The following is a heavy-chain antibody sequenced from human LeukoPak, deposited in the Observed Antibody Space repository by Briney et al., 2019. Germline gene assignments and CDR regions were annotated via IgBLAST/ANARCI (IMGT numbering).Heavy chain of an antibody. J-gene: IGHJ4*02. CDR3: ARDIMVNGFDY. V-gene: IGHV1-18*01. CDR1: GYTFTSYG. CDR2: ISAYNGNT. D-gene: IGHD2-8*01. Sequence: GASVTVSCKASGYTFTSYGISWVRQSPGQGLEWVGWISAYNGNTNYAQKLQGRVTMTTGTSTSTAYMELRSLRSDDTAVYYCARDIMVNGFDYWGQGTLVTVSS.